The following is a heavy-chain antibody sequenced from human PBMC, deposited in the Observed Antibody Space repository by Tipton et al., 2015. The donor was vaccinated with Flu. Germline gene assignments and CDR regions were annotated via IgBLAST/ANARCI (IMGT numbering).Heavy chain of an antibody. Sequence: SLRLSCAASGFTFSNYWMSWIRQAPRKGLEWVAHISQDGSDKYYVDSVKGRFTISRDNAKKSLYLQMNSLRAEDTAVYYCAAFCGGDCYILNYWGQGTLVTVSS. CDR3: AAFCGGDCYILNY. D-gene: IGHD2-21*01. V-gene: IGHV3-7*03. CDR1: GFTFSNYW. J-gene: IGHJ4*02. CDR2: ISQDGSDK.